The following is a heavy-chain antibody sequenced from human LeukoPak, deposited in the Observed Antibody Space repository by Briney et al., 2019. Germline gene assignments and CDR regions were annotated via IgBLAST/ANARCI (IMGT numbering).Heavy chain of an antibody. D-gene: IGHD4-17*01. J-gene: IGHJ5*02. CDR3: ARDKGDYGDYYWFDP. Sequence: SETLSLTCTVSGGTISSYYWSWIRQAPGKGLEWIGYIYYSGSTNYNPSLKSRVTISVDTSKNQFSLKLRSVTAADTAVYYCARDKGDYGDYYWFDPWGQGTLVTVSS. V-gene: IGHV4-59*01. CDR2: IYYSGST. CDR1: GGTISSYY.